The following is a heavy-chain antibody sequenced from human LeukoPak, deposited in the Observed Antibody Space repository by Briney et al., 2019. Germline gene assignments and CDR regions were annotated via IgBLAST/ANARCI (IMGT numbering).Heavy chain of an antibody. CDR2: IIPMFGTA. CDR1: GGTFSSYA. D-gene: IGHD2-15*01. V-gene: IGHV1-69*01. J-gene: IGHJ6*03. Sequence: ASVKVSCKASGGTFSSYAISWVRQAPGQGLEWMGGIIPMFGTANYAQKFQGRVTITADESTSTAYMELSSLRSEDTAVYYCARKGLGYCSGGSCYYYYYYYMDVWGKGTTVTVSS. CDR3: ARKGLGYCSGGSCYYYYYYYMDV.